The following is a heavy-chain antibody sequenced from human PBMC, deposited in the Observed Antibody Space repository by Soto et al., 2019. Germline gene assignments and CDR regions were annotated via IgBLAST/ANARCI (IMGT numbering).Heavy chain of an antibody. J-gene: IGHJ6*02. V-gene: IGHV4-59*01. CDR1: GDSISGYY. Sequence: SETLSLTCTVSGDSISGYYWAWIRQPPGKRLEWIGYIYSSSGNTDYNPSLNRRATISIDMSKNQVSLRLRAVTAADTAMYYCARDYYDSSESMDVWGQGTTVTVSS. CDR3: ARDYYDSSESMDV. D-gene: IGHD3-22*01. CDR2: IYSSSGNT.